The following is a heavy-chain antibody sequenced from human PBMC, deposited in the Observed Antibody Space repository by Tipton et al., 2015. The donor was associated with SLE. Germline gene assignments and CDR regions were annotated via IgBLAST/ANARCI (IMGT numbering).Heavy chain of an antibody. Sequence: TLSLTCTISGDSISSHYWSWIRQPPGKGLEWIGYIYYSGSTNYNPSLKSRVTISVDTSKNQFSLKLSSVTAADTAVYYCARDSSGWYDMWFFDLWGRGTLVTVSS. CDR2: IYYSGST. D-gene: IGHD6-19*01. V-gene: IGHV4-59*11. CDR3: ARDSSGWYDMWFFDL. CDR1: GDSISSHY. J-gene: IGHJ2*01.